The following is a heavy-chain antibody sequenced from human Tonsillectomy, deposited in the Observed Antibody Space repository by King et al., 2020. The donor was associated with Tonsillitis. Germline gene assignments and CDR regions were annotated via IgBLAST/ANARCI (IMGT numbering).Heavy chain of an antibody. Sequence: QLVQSGAEVKKPGTSVKVSCKTSGYTFTDYYIHWVRQAPGQGLEWMAWIKPNSGTTDYAQKFQGRVTLTSETSITTAYMELSGLTSDDTAVYYCARNCGGDCYVDFDFWGQGTLITVSS. D-gene: IGHD2-21*02. CDR2: IKPNSGTT. V-gene: IGHV1-2*02. CDR1: GYTFTDYY. J-gene: IGHJ4*02. CDR3: ARNCGGDCYVDFDF.